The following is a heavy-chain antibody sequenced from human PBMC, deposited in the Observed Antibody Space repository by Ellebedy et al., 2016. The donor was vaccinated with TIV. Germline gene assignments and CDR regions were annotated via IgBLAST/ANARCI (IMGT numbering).Heavy chain of an antibody. D-gene: IGHD6-13*01. J-gene: IGHJ5*02. CDR3: ARTSGYSGNWGLDL. V-gene: IGHV5-51*01. Sequence: GESLKISCQVFGYSFTSYWVGWVRQMPGKGLEWMGILLPANSDIRYSPSFEGQVPISADKSISTAYLKWSSLKASDTAIYYCARTSGYSGNWGLDLWGQGTLVTVSS. CDR2: LLPANSDI. CDR1: GYSFTSYW.